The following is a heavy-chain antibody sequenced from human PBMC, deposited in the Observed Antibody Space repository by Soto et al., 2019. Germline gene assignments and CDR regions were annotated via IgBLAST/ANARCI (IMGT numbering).Heavy chain of an antibody. CDR1: GLTFSSYA. Sequence: GGSLRLCCAASGLTFSSYAMSWVRQAPGKGLEWVSSITGSGGSTYNADSVKGRFTISRDNSKNTLYLQMNSLRAEDTAVYYCAQKTESGYFGWLSADYYGMDVWGQGTTVTVSS. J-gene: IGHJ6*02. CDR2: ITGSGGST. D-gene: IGHD3-9*01. CDR3: AQKTESGYFGWLSADYYGMDV. V-gene: IGHV3-23*01.